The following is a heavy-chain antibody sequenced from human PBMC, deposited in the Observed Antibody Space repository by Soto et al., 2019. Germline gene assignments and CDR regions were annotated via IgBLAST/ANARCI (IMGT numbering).Heavy chain of an antibody. J-gene: IGHJ4*02. V-gene: IGHV3-72*01. CDR3: ARESGDNYGSSPDLYYFDY. Sequence: GGSLRLSCAASGFTFSDHHMDWVRQAPGKGLEWVGRARNKANSYTTAYAASVKGRFTISRDDSKNSLSLQMNSLKTEDTAVYYCARESGDNYGSSPDLYYFDYWGQGTLVTVSS. D-gene: IGHD4-17*01. CDR1: GFTFSDHH. CDR2: ARNKANSYTT.